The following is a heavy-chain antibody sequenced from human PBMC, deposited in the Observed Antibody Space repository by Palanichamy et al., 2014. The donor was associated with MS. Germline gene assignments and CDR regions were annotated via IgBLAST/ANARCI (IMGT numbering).Heavy chain of an antibody. J-gene: IGHJ4*02. D-gene: IGHD4-17*01. CDR1: GFVFSSYG. V-gene: IGHV3-30*02. CDR3: ATTTVRHEFQLDY. Sequence: QVQLVEVWGRRGPGLGGPVRLSCAASGFVFSSYGMHWVRQAPGKGLEWVSFIRYDGSKKYYADSVKGRFTISRDNSKNTLYLQMNSLRGEDTAVYYCATTTVRHEFQLDYWGQGTVVTVSS. CDR2: IRYDGSKK.